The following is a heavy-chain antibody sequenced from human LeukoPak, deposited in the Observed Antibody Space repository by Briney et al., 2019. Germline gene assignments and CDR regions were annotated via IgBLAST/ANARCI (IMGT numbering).Heavy chain of an antibody. CDR2: IYSGDSP. J-gene: IGHJ4*02. V-gene: IGHV3-66*01. CDR3: ARERPYYFDY. Sequence: PGGSLRLSCEVSGFTVRTKYMTWVRQAPGKGLEWVSIIYSGDSPYYADSVKGRFTISRDKSKNTLYLQMDSLRAEDTAIYYCARERPYYFDYWGRGTQVTVSS. CDR1: GFTVRTKY.